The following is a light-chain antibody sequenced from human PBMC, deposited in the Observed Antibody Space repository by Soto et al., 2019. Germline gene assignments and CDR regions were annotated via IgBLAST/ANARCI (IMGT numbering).Light chain of an antibody. Sequence: QSALTQPASVSGSLGQSITISCTGSSSDVGDYEYVSWYQQHPDKAPKLIIYEVTNLPSGVSNRFSGSKSCNTASLSISWLQAEDEADYYCSSYTITNSVIFGGGTKVTVL. CDR2: EVT. CDR1: SSDVGDYEY. J-gene: IGLJ2*01. CDR3: SSYTITNSVI. V-gene: IGLV2-14*01.